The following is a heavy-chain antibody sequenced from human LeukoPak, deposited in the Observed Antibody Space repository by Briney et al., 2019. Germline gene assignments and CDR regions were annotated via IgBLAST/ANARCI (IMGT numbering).Heavy chain of an antibody. J-gene: IGHJ4*02. CDR1: GGSISSSTYH. CDR3: TRLVNGRPLDL. V-gene: IGHV4-39*01. Sequence: ETLSLTCTVSGGSISSSTYHWGWIRPPPGKGLEWIGSFTGNTSSNPSLKSRVTISLDTSKNQFSLKLTSVTPADTAMYYCTRLVNGRPLDLSGQGVLVTVSS. D-gene: IGHD2-8*01. CDR2: FTGNT.